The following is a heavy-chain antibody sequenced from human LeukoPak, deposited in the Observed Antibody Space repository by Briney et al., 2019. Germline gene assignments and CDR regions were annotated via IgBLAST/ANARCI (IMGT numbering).Heavy chain of an antibody. J-gene: IGHJ4*02. CDR2: IIPIFGTA. Sequence: ASVKVSCKASGGTFSSYAISWVRQAPGQGLEWMGGIIPIFGTANYAQKFQGRVTITADKSTSTAYMELSSLRSEDTAVYYCARNLYSGYDWYFDYWGQGTLVTVSS. CDR1: GGTFSSYA. D-gene: IGHD5-12*01. V-gene: IGHV1-69*06. CDR3: ARNLYSGYDWYFDY.